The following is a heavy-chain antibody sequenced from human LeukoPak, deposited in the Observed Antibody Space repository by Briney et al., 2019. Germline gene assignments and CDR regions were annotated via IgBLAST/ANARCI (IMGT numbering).Heavy chain of an antibody. V-gene: IGHV3-11*01. CDR1: GFTFSDYY. CDR2: ISSSGSTI. D-gene: IGHD6-6*01. J-gene: IGHJ6*03. Sequence: GGSLRLSCAASGFTFSDYYMSWIRQAPGKGLEWVSYISSSGSTIYYADSVKGRLTISRDNAKNSLYLQMNSLRAEDTAVYYCARGGYSSSFGYYYYYMDVWGKGTTVTVSS. CDR3: ARGGYSSSFGYYYYYMDV.